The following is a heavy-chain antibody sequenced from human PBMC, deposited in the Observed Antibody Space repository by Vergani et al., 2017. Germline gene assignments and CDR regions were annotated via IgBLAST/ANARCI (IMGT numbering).Heavy chain of an antibody. CDR2: IWYDGSNK. D-gene: IGHD5-12*01. V-gene: IGHV3-33*01. Sequence: QVQLVESGGGVVQPGRSLRLSCAASGFTFSSYGMHWVRQAPGKGLEWVAVIWYDGSNKYYADSVKGRFTISRDNSKNTLYLQMNSLRAEDTAVYYCARVYSGYDSDYYYYGMDVWGQGTTVTVSS. CDR3: ARVYSGYDSDYYYYGMDV. J-gene: IGHJ6*02. CDR1: GFTFSSYG.